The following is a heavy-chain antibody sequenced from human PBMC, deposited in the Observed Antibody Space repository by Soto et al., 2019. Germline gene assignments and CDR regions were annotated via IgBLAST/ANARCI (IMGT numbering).Heavy chain of an antibody. CDR1: GGSFSGHF. CDR2: INHSGST. CDR3: ARGAVQRDAPDEYYLDS. Sequence: GPGPGGSSETLSLTCAVYGGSFSGHFWSWIRQPPGKGLEWIGEINHSGSTNQNASLKSRVSISVDTSKNQFSLKLGSLTAADTATYYCARGAVQRDAPDEYYLDSWGQGTLVTVSS. V-gene: IGHV4-34*01. J-gene: IGHJ4*02. D-gene: IGHD1-1*01.